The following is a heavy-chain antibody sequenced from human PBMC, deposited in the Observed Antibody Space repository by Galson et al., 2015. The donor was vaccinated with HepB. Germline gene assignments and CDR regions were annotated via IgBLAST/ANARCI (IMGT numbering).Heavy chain of an antibody. CDR1: GFTFSSYS. CDR2: ISGSSSTI. Sequence: SLRLSCAASGFTFSSYSMNWVRQAPGKGLEWVSYISGSSSTIYYADSVKGRFTISRDNAKNSLYLQMNSLRDEDTAVYYCARDDKLRYFDWSAGMDVWGQGTTVTVSS. V-gene: IGHV3-48*02. J-gene: IGHJ6*02. CDR3: ARDDKLRYFDWSAGMDV. D-gene: IGHD3-9*01.